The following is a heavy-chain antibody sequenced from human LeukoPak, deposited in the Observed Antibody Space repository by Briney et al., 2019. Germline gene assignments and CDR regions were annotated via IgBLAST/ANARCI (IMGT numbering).Heavy chain of an antibody. D-gene: IGHD6-13*01. Sequence: SETLSLTCTVSGGSLNSISHYWGWVRQPPGKGLEWIGYIYYSGSTNYNPSLKSRVTISVDTSNNQFSLRLSSVTAADTAVYYCARHETSSSWTSSFDYWGQGTLVTVSS. CDR2: IYYSGST. CDR1: GGSLNSISHY. V-gene: IGHV4-61*05. J-gene: IGHJ4*02. CDR3: ARHETSSSWTSSFDY.